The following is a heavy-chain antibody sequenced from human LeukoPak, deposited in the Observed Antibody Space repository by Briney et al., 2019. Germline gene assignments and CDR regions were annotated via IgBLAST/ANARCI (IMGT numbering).Heavy chain of an antibody. Sequence: GGSLRLSCAASGFTFSSIAMTWVGQAQGKGLEWFSAISGSGGSTYYADSVKGRFTISRDNSKNTLYLQMNSLRAEDTAVYYCARVGTRGSYLDYWGQGTLVTVSS. J-gene: IGHJ4*02. CDR3: ARVGTRGSYLDY. CDR2: ISGSGGST. CDR1: GFTFSSIA. V-gene: IGHV3-23*01. D-gene: IGHD1-26*01.